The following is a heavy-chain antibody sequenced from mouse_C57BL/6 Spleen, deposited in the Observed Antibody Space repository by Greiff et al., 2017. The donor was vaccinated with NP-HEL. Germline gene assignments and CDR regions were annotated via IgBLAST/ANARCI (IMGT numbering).Heavy chain of an antibody. V-gene: IGHV1-82*01. J-gene: IGHJ1*03. CDR1: GYAFSSSW. CDR2: IYPGDGDT. D-gene: IGHD1-1*01. Sequence: QVQLQQSGPELVKPGASVKISCKASGYAFSSSWMNWVKQRPGKGLEWIGRIYPGDGDTNYNGKFKGKATLTADKSSSTAYMQLSSLTSEDSAVYCCARGYYGSSYGYFDVWGTGTTVTVSS. CDR3: ARGYYGSSYGYFDV.